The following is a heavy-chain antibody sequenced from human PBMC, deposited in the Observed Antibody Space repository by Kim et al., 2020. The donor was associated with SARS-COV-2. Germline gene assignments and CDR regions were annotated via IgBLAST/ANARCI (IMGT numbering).Heavy chain of an antibody. D-gene: IGHD3-3*01. Sequence: GGSLRLSCAASGFSFSNHAMSWVRQAPGEGLEWVSAISGPGSDTHYAGSVKGRFTISRDNSKSTLYLQMNALRAEDTAVYYCSKGAGDFLSRFYYYYYGLDVWGQGTTVTVSS. CDR1: GFSFSNHA. J-gene: IGHJ6*02. CDR2: ISGPGSDT. CDR3: SKGAGDFLSRFYYYYYGLDV. V-gene: IGHV3-23*01.